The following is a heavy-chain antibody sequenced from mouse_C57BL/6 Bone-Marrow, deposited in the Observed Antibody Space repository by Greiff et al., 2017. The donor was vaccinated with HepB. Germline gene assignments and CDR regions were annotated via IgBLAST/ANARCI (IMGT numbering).Heavy chain of an antibody. CDR2: ISYDGSN. V-gene: IGHV3-6*01. J-gene: IGHJ4*01. Sequence: EVQLQQSGPGLVKPSQSLSLTCSVTGYSITSGYYWNWIRQFPGNKLAWMGYISYDGSNNYNPSLKNRISITRDTSKNQFFLKLNSVTNEDTATYYCARDYYYGSSYGAMDYWGQGTSVTVSS. CDR1: GYSITSGYY. D-gene: IGHD1-1*01. CDR3: ARDYYYGSSYGAMDY.